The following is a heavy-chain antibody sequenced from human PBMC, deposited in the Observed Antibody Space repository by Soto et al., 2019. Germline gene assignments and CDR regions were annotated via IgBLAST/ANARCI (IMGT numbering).Heavy chain of an antibody. CDR1: GDSISSGGYY. V-gene: IGHV4-31*03. D-gene: IGHD6-13*01. J-gene: IGHJ4*02. Sequence: PSETLSLTCTVFGDSISSGGYYWSWIRQHAGTGLEWIGYIYYSGSTYYNPSLKSRVTISLDTSKNQFSLSLSSVTAADTAVYYCAKVGYSSSWPKFAYWGREPWSPSPQ. CDR2: IYYSGST. CDR3: AKVGYSSSWPKFAY.